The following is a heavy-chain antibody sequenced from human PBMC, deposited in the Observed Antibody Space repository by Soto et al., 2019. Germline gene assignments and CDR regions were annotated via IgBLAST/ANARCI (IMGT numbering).Heavy chain of an antibody. Sequence: LRLSCAASGFTFRGYWKHWVRQAPGKGLVWVSHISYDGTETTYADSVKGRFTISRDNPKSTLYLQMNSVRAEDTGVYYCARGSEAYYYYYGMDVWGQGTTVTVSS. V-gene: IGHV3-74*03. J-gene: IGHJ6*02. CDR1: GFTFRGYW. CDR2: ISYDGTET. CDR3: ARGSEAYYYYYGMDV.